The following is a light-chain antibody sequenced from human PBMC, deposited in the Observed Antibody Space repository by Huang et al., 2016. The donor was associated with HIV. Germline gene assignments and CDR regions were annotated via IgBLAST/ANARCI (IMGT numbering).Light chain of an antibody. J-gene: IGKJ4*01. CDR1: QSVSSY. Sequence: EIVLTQSPATLSLSPGERASLSCRASQSVSSYLTWYQQKPGQAPRLLIYDASNRATGIQPRFSGSGSGTDFTLTISSLEPEDFAVYYCQQRSNWPLTFGGGTKVEI. CDR2: DAS. V-gene: IGKV3-11*01. CDR3: QQRSNWPLT.